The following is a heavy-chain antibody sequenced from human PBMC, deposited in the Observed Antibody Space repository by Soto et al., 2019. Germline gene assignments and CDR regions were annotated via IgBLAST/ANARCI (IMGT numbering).Heavy chain of an antibody. CDR3: ARMLGGRLQGIYYYYYYGMDV. V-gene: IGHV4-34*01. CDR2: INHSGST. J-gene: IGHJ6*02. CDR1: GGSFSGYY. Sequence: SETLSLTCAVYGGSFSGYYWSWIRQPPGKGLEWIGEINHSGSTNYNPSLKSRVTISVDTSKNQFSLKLSSVTAADTAVYYCARMLGGRLQGIYYYYYYGMDVWGQGTTVTVYS. D-gene: IGHD3-16*01.